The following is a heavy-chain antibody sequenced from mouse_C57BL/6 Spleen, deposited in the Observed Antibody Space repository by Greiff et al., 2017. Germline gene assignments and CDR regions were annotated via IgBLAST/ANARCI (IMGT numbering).Heavy chain of an antibody. CDR3: GRRGDYDGRGYLDV. CDR2: IYPRSGNT. V-gene: IGHV1-81*01. Sequence: QVQLQQSGAELARPGASVKLSCKASGYTFTSYGISWVKQRTGQGLEWIGEIYPRSGNTYYNEKFKGKATLTADKSSSTAYMELRSLTSEDSAVYFCGRRGDYDGRGYLDVWGTGTTVTVSS. CDR1: GYTFTSYG. D-gene: IGHD2-4*01. J-gene: IGHJ1*03.